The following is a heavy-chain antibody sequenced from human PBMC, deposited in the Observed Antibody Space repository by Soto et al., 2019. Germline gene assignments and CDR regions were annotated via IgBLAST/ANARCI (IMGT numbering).Heavy chain of an antibody. V-gene: IGHV3-7*03. CDR3: ARAYKWIQLWLRYYYGMDV. Sequence: EVQLVESGGGLVQPGGSLRLSCAASGFTFSSYWMSWVRQAPGKGLEWVANIKQDGSEKYYVDSVKGRFTISRDNAKNPLYLQMNSLRAEDTAVYYCARAYKWIQLWLRYYYGMDVWGQGTTVTVSS. CDR1: GFTFSSYW. CDR2: IKQDGSEK. J-gene: IGHJ6*02. D-gene: IGHD5-18*01.